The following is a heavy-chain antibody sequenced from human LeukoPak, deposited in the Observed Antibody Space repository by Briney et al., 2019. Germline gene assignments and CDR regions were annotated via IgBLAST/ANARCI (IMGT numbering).Heavy chain of an antibody. D-gene: IGHD6-19*01. V-gene: IGHV3-21*04. CDR3: AKPLYNSGWYGGGDY. CDR2: ISSTSRYI. Sequence: GGSLRLSCAASGFTFISYSMNWVSQAPGKGLEWVSSISSTSRYIYYADSVKGRFTISRHNAKNTLELLMNSLRAGDTAVHYCAKPLYNSGWYGGGDYWGQGTLVTASS. CDR1: GFTFISYS. J-gene: IGHJ4*02.